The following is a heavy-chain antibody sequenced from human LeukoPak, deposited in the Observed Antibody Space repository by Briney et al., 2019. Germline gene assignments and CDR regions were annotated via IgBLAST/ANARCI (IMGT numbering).Heavy chain of an antibody. CDR3: ARIRDGYNDAYDI. V-gene: IGHV1-46*01. D-gene: IGHD5-24*01. CDR2: IDPGGDNT. CDR1: GYIFTDYY. J-gene: IGHJ3*02. Sequence: ASVKVSCKASGYIFTDYYIHWVRQAPGQGLECMGLIDPGGDNTDYAQNFQGRVTMTRDTSTSTVYMGLSSLRSEDTAVYYCARIRDGYNDAYDIWGQGTMVTVSS.